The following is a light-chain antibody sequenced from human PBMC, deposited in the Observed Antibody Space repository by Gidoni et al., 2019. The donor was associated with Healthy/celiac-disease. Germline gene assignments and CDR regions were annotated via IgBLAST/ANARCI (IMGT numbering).Light chain of an antibody. Sequence: DIQMTQSPSSLSASVGDRVTITCRAIQSISSYLNWYQQKPGKAPKLLIYAASSLQSGVPSRFSGSGSGTDFTLTISSLQPEDFATYYCQQSYSTPPTFGQXTKVEIK. CDR1: QSISSY. V-gene: IGKV1-39*01. J-gene: IGKJ1*01. CDR3: QQSYSTPPT. CDR2: AAS.